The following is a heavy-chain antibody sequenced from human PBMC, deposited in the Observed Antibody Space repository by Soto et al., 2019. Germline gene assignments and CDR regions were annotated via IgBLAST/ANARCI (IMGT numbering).Heavy chain of an antibody. CDR1: GFSFITST. D-gene: IGHD1-1*01. J-gene: IGHJ6*02. CDR2: ISSGSTTI. Sequence: SLRLSRAASGFSFITSTMNWVRPAPGKGLEWVSYISSGSTTIYYADSVKGRFTIARDNGKNSLYLQMNSLRDEDTAVYYCARVRRNDASDYYGMDVWGQGTTVTVS. V-gene: IGHV3-48*02. CDR3: ARVRRNDASDYYGMDV.